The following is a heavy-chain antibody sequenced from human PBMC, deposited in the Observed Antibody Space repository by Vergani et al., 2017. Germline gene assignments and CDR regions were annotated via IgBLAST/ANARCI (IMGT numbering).Heavy chain of an antibody. D-gene: IGHD6-6*01. CDR3: ARDRVAARPGNWFDP. CDR1: GFTFSSYS. V-gene: IGHV3-21*01. Sequence: VQLVESGGGLVKPGGSLRLSCAASGFTFSSYSMNWVRQAPGKGLEWVSSISSSSSYIYYADSVKGRFTISRDNAKNSLYLQMNSLRAEDTAVYYCARDRVAARPGNWFDPWGQGTLVTVSS. CDR2: ISSSSSYI. J-gene: IGHJ5*02.